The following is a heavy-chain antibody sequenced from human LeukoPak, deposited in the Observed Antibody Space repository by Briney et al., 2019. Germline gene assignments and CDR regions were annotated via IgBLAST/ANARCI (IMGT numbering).Heavy chain of an antibody. CDR1: GFTFSSYA. D-gene: IGHD5-12*01. V-gene: IGHV3-30-3*01. CDR2: ISYDGSNK. CDR3: ARSATIGLDY. J-gene: IGHJ4*02. Sequence: GGSLRLSCAASGFTFSSYAMHWVRQAPGKGLEWVAVISYDGSNKYYADSVKGRFTISRDNSKNTLYLQMNSLRAEDTAVYYCARSATIGLDYWGQGTLVTVSS.